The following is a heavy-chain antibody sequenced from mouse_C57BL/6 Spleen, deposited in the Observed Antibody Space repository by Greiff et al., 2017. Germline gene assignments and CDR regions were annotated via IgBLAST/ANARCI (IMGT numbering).Heavy chain of an antibody. CDR1: GYTFTSYW. CDR2: IDPSDSET. D-gene: IGHD2-5*01. V-gene: IGHV1-52*01. J-gene: IGHJ4*01. Sequence: QVQLQQPGAELVRPGSSVKLSCKASGYTFTSYWMHWVKQRPIQGLEWIGNIDPSDSETHYTPKFKDKATLTVDKSSSTAYMQLSSLTSEDSAVYYCARASNYGYAIDYGGQGTSVTVAS. CDR3: ARASNYGYAIDY.